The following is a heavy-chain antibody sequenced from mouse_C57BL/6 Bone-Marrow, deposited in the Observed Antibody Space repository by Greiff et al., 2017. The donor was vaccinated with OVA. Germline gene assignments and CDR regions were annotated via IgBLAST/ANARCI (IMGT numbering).Heavy chain of an antibody. Sequence: VQLVESGAELARPGASVKMSCKASGYTFTSYTMHWVKQRPGQGLEWIGYINPSSGYTKYNQKFKDKATLTADKSSSTAYMQLSSLTSEDSAVYYCAREDGNWFAYWGQWTLVTVSA. J-gene: IGHJ3*01. CDR3: AREDGNWFAY. CDR1: GYTFTSYT. D-gene: IGHD2-1*01. V-gene: IGHV1-4*01. CDR2: INPSSGYT.